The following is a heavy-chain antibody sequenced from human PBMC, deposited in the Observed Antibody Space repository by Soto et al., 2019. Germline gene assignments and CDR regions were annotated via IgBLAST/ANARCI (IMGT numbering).Heavy chain of an antibody. CDR2: IYPGDSDT. V-gene: IGHV5-51*01. CDR3: ARSRRGAYSSGWYSPSGYYNYGIDV. CDR1: GYSFTTYW. D-gene: IGHD6-19*01. Sequence: EVQLVQSGAEMKKPGESLKISCKASGYSFTTYWIGWVRQMPGKGLEWMGIIYPGDSDTKYSPSLQGQVTISADTSIRTAYLPWTSLKASDTAMYYCARSRRGAYSSGWYSPSGYYNYGIDVWGQGTKVTVSS. J-gene: IGHJ6*02.